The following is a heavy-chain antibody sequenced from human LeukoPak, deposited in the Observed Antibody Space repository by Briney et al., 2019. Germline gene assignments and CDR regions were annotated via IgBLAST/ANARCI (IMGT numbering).Heavy chain of an antibody. CDR2: IYYSGST. Sequence: PSETLSLTCTVSGGSISSSSYYWGWIRQPPGRGLGWIGSIYYSGSTYYNPSLKSRVTISVDTSKNQFSLKLSSVTAADTAVYYCARESGKSIAAAGTRIDYWGQGTLVTVSS. V-gene: IGHV4-39*07. CDR1: GGSISSSSYY. J-gene: IGHJ4*02. CDR3: ARESGKSIAAAGTRIDY. D-gene: IGHD6-13*01.